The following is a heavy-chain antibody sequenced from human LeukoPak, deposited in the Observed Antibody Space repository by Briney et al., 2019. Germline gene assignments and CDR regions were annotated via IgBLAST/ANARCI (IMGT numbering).Heavy chain of an antibody. Sequence: GGSLRLSCAASGFTFSSYAMSWARQAPGKGLEWVSAISGSGGSTYYADSVKGRFTISRDNSKNTLYLQMNSQRAEDTAVYYCAKVPGRAVALFFDYWGQGTLVTVSS. V-gene: IGHV3-23*01. CDR3: AKVPGRAVALFFDY. CDR1: GFTFSSYA. J-gene: IGHJ4*02. D-gene: IGHD6-19*01. CDR2: ISGSGGST.